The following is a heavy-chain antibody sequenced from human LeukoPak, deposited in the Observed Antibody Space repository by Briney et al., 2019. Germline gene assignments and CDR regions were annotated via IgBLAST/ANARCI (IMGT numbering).Heavy chain of an antibody. Sequence: ASVKVSCKASGYIFTGSYIHWVRQAPGQGLEWMGRLSTNNGATNYAQKFQGRVTMTRDTSITTAYMELTRLTSDDTAVYYCARGGQPPGWGQGTLVTVSS. CDR1: GYIFTGSY. CDR3: ARGGQPPG. D-gene: IGHD5-12*01. V-gene: IGHV1-2*06. J-gene: IGHJ4*02. CDR2: LSTNNGAT.